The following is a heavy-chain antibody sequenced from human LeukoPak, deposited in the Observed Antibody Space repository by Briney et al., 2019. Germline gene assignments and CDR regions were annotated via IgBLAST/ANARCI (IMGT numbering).Heavy chain of an antibody. J-gene: IGHJ3*02. D-gene: IGHD6-13*01. CDR1: GGSISSYY. Sequence: SETLSLTCTVSGGSISSYYWSWIRQPAGKGLEWIGRIYTSGSTNYNPSLKSRVTMSVDTSKNQFSLKLSSVTAADTAVYYCARKIAAAGTDAFDTWGQGTMVTVS. CDR2: IYTSGST. CDR3: ARKIAAAGTDAFDT. V-gene: IGHV4-4*07.